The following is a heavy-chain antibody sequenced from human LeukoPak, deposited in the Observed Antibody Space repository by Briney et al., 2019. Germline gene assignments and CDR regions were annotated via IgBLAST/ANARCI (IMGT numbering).Heavy chain of an antibody. CDR1: GYTFTGYY. CDR2: INPNSGGT. Sequence: ASVKVSCKAPGYTFTGYYMHWVRQAPGQGLEWMGWINPNSGGTNYAQKFQGWVTMTRDTSISTAYMELSRLRSDDTAVYYCARDQGYYGSGSYSSSAFDIWGQGTMVTVSS. CDR3: ARDQGYYGSGSYSSSAFDI. J-gene: IGHJ3*02. V-gene: IGHV1-2*04. D-gene: IGHD3-10*01.